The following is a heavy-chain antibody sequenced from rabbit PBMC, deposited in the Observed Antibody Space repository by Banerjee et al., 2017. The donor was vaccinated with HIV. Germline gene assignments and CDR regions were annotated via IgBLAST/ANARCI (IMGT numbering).Heavy chain of an antibody. Sequence: EQPVESGGGLVKPEGSLTLTCTASGFSISYIYVMCWGRQSPGKGLEWIACNNTSSANPVYASWAKGRFTISKASSPTVTLQIASLTAADTAPYFCARGGVNTGWAADLWGPGTLVTVS. D-gene: IGHD4-1*01. V-gene: IGHV1S45*01. CDR1: GFSISYIYV. J-gene: IGHJ4*01. CDR2: NNTSSANP. CDR3: ARGGVNTGWAADL.